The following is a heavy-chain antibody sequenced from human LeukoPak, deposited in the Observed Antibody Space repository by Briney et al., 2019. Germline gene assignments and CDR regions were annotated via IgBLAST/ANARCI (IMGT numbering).Heavy chain of an antibody. V-gene: IGHV1-69*13. J-gene: IGHJ4*02. CDR1: GDTFSSYA. Sequence: ASVKVSCKASGDTFSSYAISWVRQAPGQGLEWMGGIIPIFGTANYAQKFQGRVTITADESTSTAYMELSSLRSEDTAVYYCARVLGSSSSSYFDYWGQGTLVTVSS. D-gene: IGHD6-6*01. CDR3: ARVLGSSSSSYFDY. CDR2: IIPIFGTA.